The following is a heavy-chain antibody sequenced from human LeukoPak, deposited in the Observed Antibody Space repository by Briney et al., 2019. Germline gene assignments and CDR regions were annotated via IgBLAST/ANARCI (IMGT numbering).Heavy chain of an antibody. V-gene: IGHV3-23*01. CDR2: ISGSGGST. CDR3: AKDRGPSAWLIDAFDI. Sequence: GGSLRLSCAASGFTFSSYAMSWVRQAPGKGPEWVSAISGSGGSTYYADSVKGRFTISRDNSKNTLYLQMNSLRAEDTAVYYCAKDRGPSAWLIDAFDIWGQGTMVTVSS. CDR1: GFTFSSYA. D-gene: IGHD3-22*01. J-gene: IGHJ3*02.